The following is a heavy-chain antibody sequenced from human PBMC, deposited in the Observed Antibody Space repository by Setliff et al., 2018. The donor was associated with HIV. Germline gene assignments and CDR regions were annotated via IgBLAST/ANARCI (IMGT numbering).Heavy chain of an antibody. J-gene: IGHJ5*02. CDR2: IIPILGIA. Sequence: GASVKVSCKASGGTFSSYAISWVRQAPGQGLEWMGGIIPILGIANYAQKFQGRVTITTDESTSTAYMELSGLRSEDTAVYYCARDFGGYCSSMSCPGLFDPWGQGTRVTVSS. CDR3: ARDFGGYCSSMSCPGLFDP. D-gene: IGHD2-2*01. CDR1: GGTFSSYA. V-gene: IGHV1-69*10.